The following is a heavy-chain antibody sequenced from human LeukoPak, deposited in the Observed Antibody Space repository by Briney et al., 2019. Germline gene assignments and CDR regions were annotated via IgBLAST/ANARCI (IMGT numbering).Heavy chain of an antibody. CDR2: ISSSSSTI. V-gene: IGHV3-48*01. J-gene: IGHJ4*02. Sequence: GGSLRLSCAASGFTFSGYSMNWVRQAPGKGLEWVSYISSSSSTIYYADSVKGRFTISRDNSKNTLYLQMGSLRAEDMAVYYCAKTVTGGRGYYFDYWGQGTLVTVSS. D-gene: IGHD4-17*01. CDR1: GFTFSGYS. CDR3: AKTVTGGRGYYFDY.